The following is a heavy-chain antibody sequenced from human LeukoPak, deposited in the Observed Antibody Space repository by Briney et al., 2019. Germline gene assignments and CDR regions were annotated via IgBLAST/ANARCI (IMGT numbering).Heavy chain of an antibody. V-gene: IGHV4-4*07. D-gene: IGHD2-2*01. CDR2: IYTSGST. CDR1: GGSISSYY. J-gene: IGHJ4*02. CDR3: VRVTSRGSYFDY. Sequence: SETLSLTCTVSGGSISSYYWSWIRQPAGKGLEWIGRIYTSGSTNYNPSLKSRVTMSVDTSKNQFSLKLSSVTAADTAVYYCVRVTSRGSYFDYWGQGTLVTVSS.